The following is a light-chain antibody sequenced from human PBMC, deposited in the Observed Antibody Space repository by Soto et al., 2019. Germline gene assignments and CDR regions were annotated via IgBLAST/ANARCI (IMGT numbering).Light chain of an antibody. CDR1: QSVSNK. CDR3: QRYNNWPPWT. J-gene: IGKJ1*01. Sequence: ETVMTQSPATLSVSPGERTTLSCRASQSVSNKLAWYQQKPGQAPRLVIYAASTRATGVPARFSGSGSGTEFTLTISSLQSEDFAVYYCQRYNNWPPWTFGQGTKVDIK. V-gene: IGKV3-15*01. CDR2: AAS.